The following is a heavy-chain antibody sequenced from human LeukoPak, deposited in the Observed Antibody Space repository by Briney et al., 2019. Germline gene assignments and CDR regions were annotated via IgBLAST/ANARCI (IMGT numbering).Heavy chain of an antibody. CDR3: TREARAGNWFDH. J-gene: IGHJ5*02. CDR1: GYTFSDYY. V-gene: IGHV1-2*02. D-gene: IGHD5-12*01. CDR2: INPDSGGT. Sequence: ASVKVSCKASGYTFSDYYIHWVRQAPGQGLEWMGWINPDSGGTNYAQKFQGRVTMTRDTSITTVYMELSRLRFDDTALFYCTREARAGNWFDHWGQGTLVTVSS.